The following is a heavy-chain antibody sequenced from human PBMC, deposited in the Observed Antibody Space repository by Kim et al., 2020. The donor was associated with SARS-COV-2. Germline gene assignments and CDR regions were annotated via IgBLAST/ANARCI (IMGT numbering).Heavy chain of an antibody. J-gene: IGHJ4*02. CDR3: ARALTGTMVRGVIFGY. CDR2: INHSGST. CDR1: GGSFSGYY. V-gene: IGHV4-34*01. Sequence: SETLSLTCAVYGGSFSGYYWSWIRQPPGKGLEWIGEINHSGSTNYNPSLKSRVTISVDTSKNQFSLKLSSVTAADTAVYYCARALTGTMVRGVIFGYWGQGTLVTVSS. D-gene: IGHD3-10*01.